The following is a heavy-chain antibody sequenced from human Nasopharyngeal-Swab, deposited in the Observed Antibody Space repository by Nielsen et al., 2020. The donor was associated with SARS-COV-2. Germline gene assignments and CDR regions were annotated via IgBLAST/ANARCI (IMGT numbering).Heavy chain of an antibody. CDR1: GFTFSSYW. CDR2: INSDGSST. D-gene: IGHD3-10*01. J-gene: IGHJ4*02. CDR3: ARGDGSADY. V-gene: IGHV3-74*01. Sequence: GESLKSSCAASGFTFSSYWMHWVRQAPGKGLVWVSRINSDGSSTSYADSVKGRFTISRDNAKNTLYLQMNSLRAEDTAVYYCARGDGSADYWGQGTLVTVSS.